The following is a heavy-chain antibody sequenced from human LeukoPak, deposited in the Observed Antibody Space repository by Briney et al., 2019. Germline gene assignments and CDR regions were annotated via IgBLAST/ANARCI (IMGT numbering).Heavy chain of an antibody. J-gene: IGHJ6*02. V-gene: IGHV3-23*01. Sequence: AGGSLRLSCAASGFTFSSYAMSWVRQAPGKGLEWVSAISGSGGSTYYADSVKGRFTISRDNSKSTLYLQMNSLRAEDTAVYYCAKDLEVVPAAIHNYYYYYGMDVWGQGTTVTVSS. CDR1: GFTFSSYA. CDR2: ISGSGGST. CDR3: AKDLEVVPAAIHNYYYYYGMDV. D-gene: IGHD2-2*01.